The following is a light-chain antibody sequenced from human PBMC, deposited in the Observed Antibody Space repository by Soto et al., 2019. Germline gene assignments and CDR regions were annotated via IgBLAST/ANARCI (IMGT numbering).Light chain of an antibody. J-gene: IGLJ1*01. Sequence: QSAPAQPSSVCGSPRQSITISCTGASSDVGSYTYVSWYQQHPGKATKLMIYEVNNRPSGVSNRFYGSKSGNTASLTISGLQAEDEADYYCSSYTSSSTLYVFGTGTKVTV. V-gene: IGLV2-14*01. CDR2: EVN. CDR3: SSYTSSSTLYV. CDR1: SSDVGSYTY.